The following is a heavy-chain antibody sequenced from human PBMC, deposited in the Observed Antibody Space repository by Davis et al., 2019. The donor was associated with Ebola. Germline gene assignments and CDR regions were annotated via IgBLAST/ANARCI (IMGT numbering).Heavy chain of an antibody. CDR1: GFIFDNYA. V-gene: IGHV3-9*01. J-gene: IGHJ4*02. Sequence: SLKISCAASGFIFDNYAMYWVRLGPGKGLEWVSGINWKGDSIGYADSLKGRFTISRDNVKNSLFLQMHSLREEDTALYYCAKGGAAGIAATGTGLDFWGQGTLVTVSS. CDR3: AKGGAAGIAATGTGLDF. D-gene: IGHD6-13*01. CDR2: INWKGDSI.